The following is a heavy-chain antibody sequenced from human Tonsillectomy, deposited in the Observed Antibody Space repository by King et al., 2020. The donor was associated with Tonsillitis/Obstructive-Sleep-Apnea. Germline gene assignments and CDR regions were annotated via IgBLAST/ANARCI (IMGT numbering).Heavy chain of an antibody. V-gene: IGHV1-69*01. Sequence: VQLVESGAEVKKPGSSVKVSCKASGGTFSSYAISWVRQAPGQGLEWMGGIIAIFGTANYAQKFQGRVTITADESTSTAYMELSSLRSEDTAVYYCAAPRRYCSSTSCYGIDIWGQGTMVTVSS. CDR2: IIAIFGTA. CDR3: AAPRRYCSSTSCYGIDI. CDR1: GGTFSSYA. J-gene: IGHJ3*02. D-gene: IGHD2-2*01.